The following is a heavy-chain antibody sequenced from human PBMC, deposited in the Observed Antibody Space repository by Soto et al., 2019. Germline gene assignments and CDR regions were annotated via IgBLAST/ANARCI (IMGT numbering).Heavy chain of an antibody. CDR1: GFTFCNYD. V-gene: IGHV3-30*18. D-gene: IGHD5-18*01. CDR3: AKEVRRIQSWTFDY. J-gene: IGHJ4*02. Sequence: QVQLVESGGGVVQPGRSRRLSCAASGFTFCNYDIHWVRQAPGKGLEWVAVISYDGSNKYYADSVKGRFTISRDNSKNTLYLQMNSLRAEDTAVYYCAKEVRRIQSWTFDYWGQGTLVTVSS. CDR2: ISYDGSNK.